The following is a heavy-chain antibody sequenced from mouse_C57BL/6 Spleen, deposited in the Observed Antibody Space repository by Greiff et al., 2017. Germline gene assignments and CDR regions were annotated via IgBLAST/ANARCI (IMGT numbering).Heavy chain of an antibody. CDR1: GFTFSDYG. CDR2: ISSGSSTI. V-gene: IGHV5-17*01. CDR3: ANSNYGDAMDY. J-gene: IGHJ4*01. Sequence: EVQGVESGGGLVKPGGSLKLSCAASGFTFSDYGMHWVRQAPEKGLEWVAYISSGSSTIYYADTVKGRFTISRDNAKNTLFLQMTSLRSEDTAMYYCANSNYGDAMDYWGQGTSVTVSS. D-gene: IGHD2-5*01.